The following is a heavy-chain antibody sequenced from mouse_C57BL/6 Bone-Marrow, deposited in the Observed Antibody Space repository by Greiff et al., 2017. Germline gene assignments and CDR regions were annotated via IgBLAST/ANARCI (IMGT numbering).Heavy chain of an antibody. V-gene: IGHV1-59*01. J-gene: IGHJ2*01. CDR1: GYTFTSYW. CDR3: ARNDYDDY. CDR2: IDPSDSYT. Sequence: VKLQQPGAELVRPGTSVKLSCKASGYTFTSYWMHWVQQRPGQGLEWIGVIDPSDSYTNYNQKFKGKATLTVDTSSSTAYMQLSSLTSEDSAVYYCARNDYDDYWGQGTTLTVSS. D-gene: IGHD2-4*01.